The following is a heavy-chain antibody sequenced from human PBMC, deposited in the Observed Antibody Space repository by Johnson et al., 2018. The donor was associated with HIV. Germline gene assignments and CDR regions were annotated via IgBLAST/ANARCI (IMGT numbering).Heavy chain of an antibody. CDR1: GFTVSSNY. D-gene: IGHD6-19*01. V-gene: IGHV3-30*03. CDR2: ISYDGRNR. J-gene: IGHJ3*02. CDR3: ARGLGLSDAFDI. Sequence: QVQLLESGGGLVQPGGSLRLSCAASGFTVSSNYMSWVRQAPGKGLEWVALISYDGRNRYYGDSVKGRFTISRDNFENTLYLQMNSLRAGDTAVYYCARGLGLSDAFDIWGQGTMVTVSS.